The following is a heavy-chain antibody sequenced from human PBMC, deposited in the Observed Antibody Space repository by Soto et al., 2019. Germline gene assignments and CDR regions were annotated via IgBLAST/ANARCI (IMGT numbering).Heavy chain of an antibody. Sequence: PGGSLRLSCAASGFTFSSYWMHWVRQAPGKGLVWVSRISSDGSSTYYADSVKGRFTISRDNAKNTLYLQMNSLRAEDTAVYYCARTRSGWEPIDYWGQGTLVTVSS. D-gene: IGHD6-19*01. CDR3: ARTRSGWEPIDY. J-gene: IGHJ4*02. CDR2: ISSDGSST. CDR1: GFTFSSYW. V-gene: IGHV3-74*01.